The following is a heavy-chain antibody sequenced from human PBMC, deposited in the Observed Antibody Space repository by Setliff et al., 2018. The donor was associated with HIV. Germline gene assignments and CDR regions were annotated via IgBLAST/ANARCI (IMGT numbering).Heavy chain of an antibody. Sequence: SETLSLTCSVSGGSISSSNYYGGWIRQPPGKGLEWIAYIYYSGTTKYNPSRKSRVSISVDTSKNQFSLKLSPVTAADTAVDYCARGPGGTVPKPLDAFDIWGQGTMVTVSS. D-gene: IGHD1-1*01. CDR2: IYYSGTT. CDR1: GGSISSSNYY. CDR3: ARGPGGTVPKPLDAFDI. J-gene: IGHJ3*02. V-gene: IGHV4-61*05.